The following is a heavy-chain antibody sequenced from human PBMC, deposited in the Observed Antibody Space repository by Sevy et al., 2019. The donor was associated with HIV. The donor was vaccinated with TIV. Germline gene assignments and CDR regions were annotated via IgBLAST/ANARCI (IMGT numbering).Heavy chain of an antibody. V-gene: IGHV3-48*01. CDR1: GFTFSTYS. D-gene: IGHD4-17*01. CDR3: ARDEQTYGDYDYFDY. CDR2: ISSSSRTI. Sequence: GGSLGLSCAASGFTFSTYSMNWVRQAPGKGLEWVSYISSSSRTIFYADSVKGRFTISRDNAKKSLYLQMDSLTAEDTAVYYCARDEQTYGDYDYFDYWGQGTLVTVSS. J-gene: IGHJ4*02.